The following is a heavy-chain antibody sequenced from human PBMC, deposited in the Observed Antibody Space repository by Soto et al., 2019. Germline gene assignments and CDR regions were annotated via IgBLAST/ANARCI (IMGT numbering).Heavy chain of an antibody. D-gene: IGHD6-19*01. V-gene: IGHV1-8*01. Sequence: ASVKVSCKASGYTFTSYDINLVRQATGQGLEWMGWMNPNSGNTGYAQKFQGRVTMTRNTSISTAYMELSSLRSEDTAVYYCARGGAFGSGWSVLAFDIWGQGTMVTVSS. J-gene: IGHJ3*02. CDR2: MNPNSGNT. CDR1: GYTFTSYD. CDR3: ARGGAFGSGWSVLAFDI.